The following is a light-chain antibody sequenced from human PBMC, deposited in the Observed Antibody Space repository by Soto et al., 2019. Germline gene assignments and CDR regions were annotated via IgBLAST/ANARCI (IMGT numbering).Light chain of an antibody. CDR3: LKLNRYPLT. J-gene: IGKJ4*01. CDR2: SAS. V-gene: IGKV1-9*01. CDR1: QPISNY. Sequence: DIQLTQSPSFLSASVGDRVTITCRASQPISNYLAWYQQKPGKAPELLIYSASTLQSGVPSRFSGSGGGSWTEFSLTIRALQPDDFATYYCLKLNRYPLTFGGGTKV.